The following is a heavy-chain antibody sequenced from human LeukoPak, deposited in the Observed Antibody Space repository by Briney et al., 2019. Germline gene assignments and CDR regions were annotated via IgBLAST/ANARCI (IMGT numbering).Heavy chain of an antibody. CDR2: INPNSGGT. Sequence: ASVKVSCKASGYTFTSYGISWVRQAPGQGLEWMGWINPNSGGTNYAQKFQGRVTMTRDTSISTAYMELSRLRSDDTAVYYCARRYYYDSSGYYGYYYYMDVWGKGTTVTVSS. J-gene: IGHJ6*03. CDR3: ARRYYYDSSGYYGYYYYMDV. V-gene: IGHV1-2*02. CDR1: GYTFTSYG. D-gene: IGHD3-22*01.